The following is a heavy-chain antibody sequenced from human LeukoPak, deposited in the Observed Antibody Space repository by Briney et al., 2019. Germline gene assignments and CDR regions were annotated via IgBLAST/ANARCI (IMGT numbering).Heavy chain of an antibody. D-gene: IGHD4-23*01. CDR1: GGTFSSYA. J-gene: IGHJ3*02. CDR2: IIPIFGTA. V-gene: IGHV1-69*01. CDR3: ARPDYGGSKRARRAFDI. Sequence: SVKVSCKASGGTFSSYAISWVRQAPGQGLEWMGGIIPIFGTANYAQKFQGRVTITADESTSTAYMELSGLRSEDTAVYYCARPDYGGSKRARRAFDIWGQGTMVTVSS.